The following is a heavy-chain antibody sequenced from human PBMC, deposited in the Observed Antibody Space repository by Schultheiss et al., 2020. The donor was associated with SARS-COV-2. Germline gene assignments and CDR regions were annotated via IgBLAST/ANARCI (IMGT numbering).Heavy chain of an antibody. D-gene: IGHD5-18*01. CDR2: ISGSGGST. CDR3: AKEADTAMVYPSFFDY. CDR1: GFTFSSYA. Sequence: GGSLRLSCAASGFTFSSYAMHWVRQAPGKGLEWVSAISGSGGSTYYADSVKGRFTISRDNSKNTLYLQMNSLRAEDTAVYYCAKEADTAMVYPSFFDYWGQGTLVTVSS. J-gene: IGHJ4*02. V-gene: IGHV3-23*01.